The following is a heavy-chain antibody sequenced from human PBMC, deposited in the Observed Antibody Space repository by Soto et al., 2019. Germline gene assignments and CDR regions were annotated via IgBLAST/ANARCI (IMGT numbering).Heavy chain of an antibody. D-gene: IGHD2-2*01. CDR1: GFSLSTSGVG. J-gene: IGHJ5*02. CDR2: IYWDDDK. CDR3: SHRRAKDIVVVPAAPWFEP. V-gene: IGHV2-5*02. Sequence: QITLKESGPTLLKPTQTLTLTCTFSGFSLSTSGVGVGWIRQPPGKALEWLALIYWDDDKRYRPSLKSSLTITKDTSKNQVVLTMNNLDPVDTATYYCSHRRAKDIVVVPAAPWFEPCGQGTLGTVSS.